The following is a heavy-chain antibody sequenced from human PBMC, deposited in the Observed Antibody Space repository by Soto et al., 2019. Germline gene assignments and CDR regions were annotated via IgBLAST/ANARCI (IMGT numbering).Heavy chain of an antibody. V-gene: IGHV4-59*01. CDR2: IYYSGST. J-gene: IGHJ4*02. CDR1: GGSMSGYY. CDR3: AKVRDDHSYFFDY. Sequence: SETLSLTCTVSGGSMSGYYWSWIRQPPGKGLEWIGYIYYSGSTTYNPSLKSPVTISVDTSRNQFSLKLSSMTAADTAVYYCAKVRDDHSYFFDYWGQGILVTVSS. D-gene: IGHD2-15*01.